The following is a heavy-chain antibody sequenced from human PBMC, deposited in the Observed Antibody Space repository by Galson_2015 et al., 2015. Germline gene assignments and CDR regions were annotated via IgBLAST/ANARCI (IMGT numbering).Heavy chain of an antibody. D-gene: IGHD3-10*01. V-gene: IGHV4-34*01. CDR2: INHSGST. J-gene: IGHJ3*02. Sequence: SETLSLTCAVYGGSFSGYYWSWIRQPPGKGLEWIGEINHSGSTNYNPSLKSRVTISVDTSKNQFSLKLSSVTAADTAVYYCARAGQRVVVPAATHRWFGELLSYAFDIWGQGTMVTVSS. CDR1: GGSFSGYY. CDR3: ARAGQRVVVPAATHRWFGELLSYAFDI.